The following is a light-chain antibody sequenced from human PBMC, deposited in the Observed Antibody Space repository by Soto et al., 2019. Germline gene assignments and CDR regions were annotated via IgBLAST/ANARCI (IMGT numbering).Light chain of an antibody. J-gene: IGKJ4*01. V-gene: IGKV3-20*01. CDR3: QKYGSSPPT. Sequence: ENVLTQSPGTLSLSPGDSATLSCRASQSVRNNYLAWYQQQPGQGPRLLIYGASTRATDIPDRLAGSGSGTDLNLTISRLEPEDFAVYYCQKYGSSPPTFGGGTKVDIK. CDR2: GAS. CDR1: QSVRNNY.